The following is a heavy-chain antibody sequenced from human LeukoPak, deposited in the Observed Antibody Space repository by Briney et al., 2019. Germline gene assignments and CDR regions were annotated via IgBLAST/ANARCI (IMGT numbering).Heavy chain of an antibody. CDR3: AITRYSQYNWFDP. V-gene: IGHV4-39*07. CDR1: GDSISSSSYY. Sequence: PSETLSLTCTVSGDSISSSSYYWGWIRQPPGKGLEWIGSIYYSGSTYYNPSLKSRVTISVDTSKNQFSLKLSSVTAADTAVYYCAITRYSQYNWFDPWGQGTLVTVSS. J-gene: IGHJ5*02. CDR2: IYYSGST. D-gene: IGHD1/OR15-1a*01.